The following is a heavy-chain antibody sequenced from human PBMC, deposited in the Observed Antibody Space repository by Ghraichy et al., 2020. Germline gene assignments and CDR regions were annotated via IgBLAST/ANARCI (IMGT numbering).Heavy chain of an antibody. J-gene: IGHJ4*02. CDR1: GFTFSSYS. D-gene: IGHD6-6*01. Sequence: GGSLRLSCAASGFTFSSYSMNWVRQAPGKGLEWVSSISSSSSYIYYADSVKGRFTISRDNAKNSLYLQMNSLRAEDTAVYYCARDSYSSSRHNDYWGQGTLVTVSS. V-gene: IGHV3-21*01. CDR2: ISSSSSYI. CDR3: ARDSYSSSRHNDY.